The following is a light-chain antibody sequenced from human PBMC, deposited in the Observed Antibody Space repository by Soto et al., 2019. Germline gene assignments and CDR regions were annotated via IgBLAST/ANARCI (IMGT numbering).Light chain of an antibody. CDR2: DVS. CDR3: GSYTTSSNYV. J-gene: IGLJ1*01. CDR1: SSDIDAYNY. Sequence: HSVLTQPASVSVSPGQSITISCTGTSSDIDAYNYVSWYQQHPGKAPKLMIYDVSNRPSGISNRFSGSKSGNTASLTISGLQAEDEADYYCGSYTTSSNYVFGTGTKVTVL. V-gene: IGLV2-14*01.